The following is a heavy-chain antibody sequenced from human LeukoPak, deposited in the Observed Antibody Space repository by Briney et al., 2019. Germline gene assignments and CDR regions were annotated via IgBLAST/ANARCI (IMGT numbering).Heavy chain of an antibody. V-gene: IGHV3-11*04. CDR1: GFTFSDYY. CDR2: ISSSGSTI. D-gene: IGHD2-2*01. Sequence: GGSLRLSCAASGFTFSDYYMSWIRQAPGKGLEWVSYISSSGSTIYYADSVKGRFTISRDNAKNSLYLQMNSLRAEDTAVYYCARDNPVVPAAIVDYWGQGTLVTVSS. CDR3: ARDNPVVPAAIVDY. J-gene: IGHJ4*02.